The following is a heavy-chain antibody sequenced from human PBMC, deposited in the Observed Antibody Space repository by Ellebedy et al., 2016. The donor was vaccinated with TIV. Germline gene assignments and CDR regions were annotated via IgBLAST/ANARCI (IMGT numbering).Heavy chain of an antibody. D-gene: IGHD1-14*01. CDR2: ISDSSIYK. J-gene: IGHJ4*02. CDR1: GFTFSSYS. V-gene: IGHV3-21*01. CDR3: ATSPSLGN. Sequence: GESLKISCAVSGFTFSSYSMNWVRQAPGKGLEWVSSISDSSIYKYYADSVKGRFTISRDNAKNSLYLQMNSLRAEDTAVYYCATSPSLGNWGQGTLVTVSS.